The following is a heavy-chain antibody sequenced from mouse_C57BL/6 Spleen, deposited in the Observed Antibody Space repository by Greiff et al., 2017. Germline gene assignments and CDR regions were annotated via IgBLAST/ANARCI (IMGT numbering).Heavy chain of an antibody. J-gene: IGHJ3*01. D-gene: IGHD2-4*01. CDR3: TRYDYDGFAY. CDR2: IHPNSGST. V-gene: IGHV1-64*01. Sequence: VQLQQPGAELVKPEASVKLSCKASGYTFTSYWMHWVKQRPGQGLEWIGMIHPNSGSTNYNEKFKSKATLTVDKSSSTAYMQLSSLTSEYTAVYYCTRYDYDGFAYWGQGTLVTVSA. CDR1: GYTFTSYW.